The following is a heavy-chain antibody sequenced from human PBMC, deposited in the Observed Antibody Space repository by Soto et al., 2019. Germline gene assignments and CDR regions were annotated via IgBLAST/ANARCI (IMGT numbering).Heavy chain of an antibody. D-gene: IGHD3-22*01. V-gene: IGHV1-18*04. CDR3: ARGYYYDSSGYYHLDY. CDR1: GYTFTSYG. Sequence: ASVKVSCKASGYTFTSYGISWVRQAPGQGLEWMGWISAYNGNTNYAQKLQGRVTMTTDTSTSTAYMELRSLRSDDTAVYYCARGYYYDSSGYYHLDYWGQGTLVTVSS. J-gene: IGHJ4*02. CDR2: ISAYNGNT.